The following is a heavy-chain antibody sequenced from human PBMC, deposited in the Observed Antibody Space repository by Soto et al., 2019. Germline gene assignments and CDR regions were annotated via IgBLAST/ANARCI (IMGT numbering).Heavy chain of an antibody. CDR1: GGSITSDGYY. D-gene: IGHD6-13*01. CDR3: ARGTAGVAPTALDY. V-gene: IGHV4-31*03. Sequence: QVQLQESGPGLVKPSQTLSLTCTVSGGSITSDGYYWSWIRQCPGKGLEWVAYIFHSGTPYHNPSLKSRVSILLDSSKNQFSLEVTSVTAADTAVYFCARGTAGVAPTALDYWGQGTLVTVSS. J-gene: IGHJ4*02. CDR2: IFHSGTP.